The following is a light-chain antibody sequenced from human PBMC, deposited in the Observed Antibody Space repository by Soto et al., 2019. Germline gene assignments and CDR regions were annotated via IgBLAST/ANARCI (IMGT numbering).Light chain of an antibody. CDR3: QQYGSSPWT. Sequence: EVVLTQSPGTLSLSPGERATLSCRASQSVSRNYLAWYQKKPGQAPRLPIYGASTRATAIPDRFSGSGSGTDFTLTITRLEPEDFAVYYCQQYGSSPWTFGRGTKVDIK. V-gene: IGKV3-20*01. CDR1: QSVSRNY. CDR2: GAS. J-gene: IGKJ1*01.